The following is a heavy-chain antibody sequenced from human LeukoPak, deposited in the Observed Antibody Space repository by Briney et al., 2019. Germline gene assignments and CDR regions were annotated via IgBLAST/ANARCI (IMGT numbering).Heavy chain of an antibody. J-gene: IGHJ4*02. CDR1: GFTFSRYS. Sequence: GGSLRLSCAASGFTFSRYSMIWVRQAPGKGLEWVSSISSSSSYIYYADSVKGRFTISRDNAKNSLYLQMNSLRAEDTAVYYCARSNDYGDYVNYWGQGTLVTVSS. CDR2: ISSSSSYI. CDR3: ARSNDYGDYVNY. V-gene: IGHV3-21*01. D-gene: IGHD4-17*01.